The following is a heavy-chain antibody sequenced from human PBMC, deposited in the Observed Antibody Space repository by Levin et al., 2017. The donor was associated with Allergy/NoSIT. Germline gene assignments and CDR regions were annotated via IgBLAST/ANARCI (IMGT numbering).Heavy chain of an antibody. J-gene: IGHJ3*02. Sequence: GGSLRLSCAASGFTFSSYAMHWVRQAPGKGLEWVAVISHDGSNKYYADSVKGRFTISRDNSKNTLYLQMNSLRAEDTAVYYCARDSYAFDSWGQGTMVTVSA. CDR3: ARDSYAFDS. CDR2: ISHDGSNK. V-gene: IGHV3-30-3*01. CDR1: GFTFSSYA.